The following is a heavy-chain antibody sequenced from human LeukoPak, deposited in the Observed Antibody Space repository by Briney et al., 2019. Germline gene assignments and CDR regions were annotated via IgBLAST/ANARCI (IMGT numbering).Heavy chain of an antibody. D-gene: IGHD2-2*01. V-gene: IGHV4-39*01. J-gene: IGHJ5*02. CDR1: GGSISSSSYY. CDR2: IYYSGST. CDR3: ARLGGAIVVVPAASWFDP. Sequence: PSETLSLTCTVSGGSISSSSYYWGWIRQPPGKGLEWIGSIYYSGSTYYNPSLKSRVTISVDTSKNQFSLKLSSVTAADTAVYYCARLGGAIVVVPAASWFDPGGQGTLVTVSS.